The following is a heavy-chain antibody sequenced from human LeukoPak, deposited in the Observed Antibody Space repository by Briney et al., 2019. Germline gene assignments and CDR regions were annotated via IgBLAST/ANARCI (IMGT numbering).Heavy chain of an antibody. J-gene: IGHJ4*02. CDR2: IYNSGGT. D-gene: IGHD3-10*01. Sequence: SQTLSLTCTVSGGSISSGGHYWSWIRQHPGKGLEWIGHIYNSGGTYYNPSLKSRVTISVDTSKNHFSLKLSSVTAADTAVYYCATDLARGVMGYWGQGTLVTVSS. V-gene: IGHV4-31*03. CDR3: ATDLARGVMGY. CDR1: GGSISSGGHY.